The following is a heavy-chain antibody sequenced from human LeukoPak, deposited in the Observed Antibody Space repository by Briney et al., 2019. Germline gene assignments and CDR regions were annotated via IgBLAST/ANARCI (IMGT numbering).Heavy chain of an antibody. D-gene: IGHD3-10*01. V-gene: IGHV3-74*01. Sequence: PGGSLRLSCAASGFTFSSYRMYWVRQAPGKGLVWVSHINGDGSTTSYADSVKGRFTISRDNAKNTLYLRMNSLSAEDTAVYYCARPRARETRDFDPWGQGTLVTVSS. J-gene: IGHJ5*02. CDR2: INGDGSTT. CDR3: ARPRARETRDFDP. CDR1: GFTFSSYR.